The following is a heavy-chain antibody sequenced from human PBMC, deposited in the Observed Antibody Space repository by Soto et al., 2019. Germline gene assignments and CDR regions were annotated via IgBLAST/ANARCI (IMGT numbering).Heavy chain of an antibody. V-gene: IGHV1-18*04. CDR2: ISAYNGNT. J-gene: IGHJ5*02. D-gene: IGHD3-10*01. CDR3: ARSSGLRYGSGSYYSWFDP. Sequence: ASVKVSCKASGYTFTSYGISWVRQAPGQGLGWMGWISAYNGNTNYAQKLQGRVTMTTDTSTSTAYMELRSLRSDDTAVYYCARSSGLRYGSGSYYSWFDPWGQGTLVTVSS. CDR1: GYTFTSYG.